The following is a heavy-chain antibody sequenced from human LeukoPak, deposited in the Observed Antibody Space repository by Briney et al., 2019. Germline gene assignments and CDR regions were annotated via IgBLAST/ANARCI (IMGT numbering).Heavy chain of an antibody. CDR3: ARAPSRIQLNPKTTPDHYYYYYYMDV. D-gene: IGHD5-18*01. V-gene: IGHV4-59*11. Sequence: SETLSLTCAVSDDSFSSHYWTWIRQPPGKGLEWIGYISYIGSTNYNPSLKSRVTISIDTSKNQFSLQLTSVTAADTAVYYCARAPSRIQLNPKTTPDHYYYYYYMDVWGKGTTVTVSS. J-gene: IGHJ6*03. CDR2: ISYIGST. CDR1: DDSFSSHY.